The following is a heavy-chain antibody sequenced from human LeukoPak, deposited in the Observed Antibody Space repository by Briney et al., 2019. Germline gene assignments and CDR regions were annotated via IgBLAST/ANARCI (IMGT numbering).Heavy chain of an antibody. Sequence: PSETLSLTCAVSGASVSGSNYYWGWIRQPPGKGLEWIGNIYSSGSTYYNASLQSRVTISIDTSKNQFSLRLNSVTAADTAMYYCAKSGGYGLIDYWGQGTLVTVSS. J-gene: IGHJ4*02. D-gene: IGHD1-26*01. CDR2: IYSSGST. CDR1: GASVSGSNYY. V-gene: IGHV4-39*01. CDR3: AKSGGYGLIDY.